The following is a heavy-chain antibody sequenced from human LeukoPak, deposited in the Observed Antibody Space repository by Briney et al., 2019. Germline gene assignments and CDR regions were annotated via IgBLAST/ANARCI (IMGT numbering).Heavy chain of an antibody. Sequence: PGGSLRLSCAASGFTFSSYSMNWVRQAPGKGLEWVSSISSSSTYIYYADSVKGRFTISRDNAKNSLYLQMNSLRAEDMAMYYCVRDRDCSGGSCSMDYWGQGTLVTVSS. J-gene: IGHJ4*02. D-gene: IGHD2-15*01. V-gene: IGHV3-21*01. CDR2: ISSSSTYI. CDR1: GFTFSSYS. CDR3: VRDRDCSGGSCSMDY.